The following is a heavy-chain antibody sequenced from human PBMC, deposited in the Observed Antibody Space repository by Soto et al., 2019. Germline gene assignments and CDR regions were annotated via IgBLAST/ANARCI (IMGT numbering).Heavy chain of an antibody. CDR2: MNPNSGNT. J-gene: IGHJ5*02. CDR3: ARVGPYYYGSGSPRRFDP. Sequence: QVQLVQSGAEVKKPGASVKVSCKASGYTFTSYDINWVRQATGQGLEWMGWMNPNSGNTGYAQKFQGRVTMTRNTSISTAYMELSSLRSEDTAVYYCARVGPYYYGSGSPRRFDPWGQGTLVTVSS. V-gene: IGHV1-8*01. D-gene: IGHD3-10*01. CDR1: GYTFTSYD.